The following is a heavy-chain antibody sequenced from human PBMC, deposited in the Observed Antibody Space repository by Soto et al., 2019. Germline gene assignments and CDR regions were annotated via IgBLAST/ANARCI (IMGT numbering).Heavy chain of an antibody. D-gene: IGHD3-9*01. CDR1: GGAINDHY. V-gene: IGHV4-59*11. J-gene: IGHJ4*02. CDR2: IYYSGNT. CDR3: ARVRTGYFDY. Sequence: SETLSLTCTLSGGAINDHYWSFIRQPPGKGLEWIGYIYYSGNTNYNPSLESRVTISVDRSRNQFSLRLTSLTAADTAVYYCARVRTGYFDYWGRGALVTVSS.